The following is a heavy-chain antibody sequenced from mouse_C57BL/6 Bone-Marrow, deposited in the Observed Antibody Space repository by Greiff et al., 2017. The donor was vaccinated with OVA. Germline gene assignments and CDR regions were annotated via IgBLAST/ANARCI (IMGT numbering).Heavy chain of an antibody. CDR3: ARQRTIRVRRRYAMDY. J-gene: IGHJ4*01. Sequence: EVKLVESGGELVKPGGSLKLSCAASGFTFSSYGMSWVRQTPDQRLEWVATIRRGGSYTYYPDSVKGRFTFSRDNAKNTLYLQMSSLKSEDTAMYYYARQRTIRVRRRYAMDYWGQGTSVTVSA. CDR2: IRRGGSYT. V-gene: IGHV5-6*02. D-gene: IGHD2-14*01. CDR1: GFTFSSYG.